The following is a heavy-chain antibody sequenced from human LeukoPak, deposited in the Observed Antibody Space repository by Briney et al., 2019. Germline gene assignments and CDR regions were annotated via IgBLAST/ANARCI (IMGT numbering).Heavy chain of an antibody. J-gene: IGHJ4*02. CDR1: GGSISSGSYY. Sequence: PSETLSLTCTVSGGSISSGSYYWSWIRQPAGKGLEWIGRIYTSGSTNYNPSLKSRVTISVDTSKNQFSLKLSSVTAADMAVYYCAREEGYFDYWGQGTLVTVSS. CDR2: IYTSGST. CDR3: AREEGYFDY. V-gene: IGHV4-61*02.